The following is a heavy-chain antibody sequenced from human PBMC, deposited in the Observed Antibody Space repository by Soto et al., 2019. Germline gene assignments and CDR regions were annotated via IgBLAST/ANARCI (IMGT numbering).Heavy chain of an antibody. D-gene: IGHD3-3*01. Sequence: GASVKVSCKTSGYTFTNYVVDWVRQAPGQGLEWMGWINSGNGNTKYSEKFQGRVTITRDTSASTAYMELNSLTSEDTAVYYCARGLTIFGVAIGYWGQGTLVTVSS. V-gene: IGHV1-3*01. CDR1: GYTFTNYV. CDR3: ARGLTIFGVAIGY. J-gene: IGHJ4*02. CDR2: INSGNGNT.